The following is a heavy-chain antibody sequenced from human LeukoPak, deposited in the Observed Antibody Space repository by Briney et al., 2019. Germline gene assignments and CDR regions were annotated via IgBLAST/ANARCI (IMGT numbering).Heavy chain of an antibody. J-gene: IGHJ3*02. D-gene: IGHD3-22*01. CDR1: GFTFSRYG. V-gene: IGHV3-33*03. CDR3: ASGDTTGYSGDAFNI. CDR2: IWYDGSNK. Sequence: GGSLRLSCVASGFTFSRYGMHWVRQAPGKGLEWGAIIWYDGSNKYYADSVKGRFTISRDTSKNTLDMQMDSLRAEDTAVYYCASGDTTGYSGDAFNIWGQGTMVTVSS.